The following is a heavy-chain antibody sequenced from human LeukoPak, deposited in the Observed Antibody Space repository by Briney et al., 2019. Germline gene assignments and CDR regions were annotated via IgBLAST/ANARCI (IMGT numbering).Heavy chain of an antibody. CDR3: ARDGSEDYYDRSGYYTFFDS. CDR1: GGSFSGYY. CDR2: INHSGST. J-gene: IGHJ4*02. D-gene: IGHD3-22*01. V-gene: IGHV4-34*01. Sequence: SETLSLTCAVYGGSFSGYYWSWIRQPPGKGLEWIGEINHSGSTNYNPSLKSRVTISVDTSKNQFSLKLSSVTAADTTAYYCARDGSEDYYDRSGYYTFFDSWGQGTLVTVSS.